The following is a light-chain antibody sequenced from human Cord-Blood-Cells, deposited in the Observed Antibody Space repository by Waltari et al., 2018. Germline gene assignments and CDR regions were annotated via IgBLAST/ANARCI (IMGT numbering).Light chain of an antibody. CDR3: QQNYNTPRT. Sequence: IQMPQSPSSLSASVGTGVPITCRASQGIRNDLGWYQQKPGKAPKLLIYAASSLQSGVPSRFSGSGSGTDFTLTISSLQPEDFATYYCQQNYNTPRTFGQGTKVEIK. CDR1: QGIRND. V-gene: IGKV1-6*01. CDR2: AAS. J-gene: IGKJ1*01.